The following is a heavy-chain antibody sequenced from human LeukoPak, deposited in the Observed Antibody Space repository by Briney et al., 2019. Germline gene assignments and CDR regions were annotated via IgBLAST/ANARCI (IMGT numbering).Heavy chain of an antibody. CDR1: GGSFSGYY. D-gene: IGHD6-19*01. J-gene: IGHJ4*02. CDR3: ARAVAGRSRSFDY. CDR2: INHSGST. Sequence: SETLSLTCAVYGGSFSGYYWSWIRQPPGKGLEWIGEINHSGSTDYNPSLKSRVTISVDTSKNQFSLKLSSVTAADTAVYYCARAVAGRSRSFDYWGQGTLVTVSS. V-gene: IGHV4-34*01.